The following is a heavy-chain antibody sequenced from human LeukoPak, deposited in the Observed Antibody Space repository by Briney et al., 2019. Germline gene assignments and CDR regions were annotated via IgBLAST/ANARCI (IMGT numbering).Heavy chain of an antibody. CDR2: ISSSSSYI. Sequence: GGSLRLSCAASGFTFSSYSMNWVRQAPGKGLDWVSSISSSSSYIYYADSVKGRFTISSDNAKNSLYLQMNSLRAEDTAVYYCARADYDFWSGQYYFDYWGQGTLVTVSS. CDR3: ARADYDFWSGQYYFDY. J-gene: IGHJ4*02. V-gene: IGHV3-21*01. CDR1: GFTFSSYS. D-gene: IGHD3-3*01.